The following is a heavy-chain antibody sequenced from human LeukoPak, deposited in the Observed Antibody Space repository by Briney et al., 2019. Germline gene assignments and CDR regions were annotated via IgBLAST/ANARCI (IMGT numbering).Heavy chain of an antibody. Sequence: SETLSLTCTVSGGSISSSSYYWGWIRRPPGKGLEWIGSIYYSGSTYYNPSLKSRVTISVDTSKNQFSLKLSSVTAADTAVYYCARYRVWEGVFDAFDIWGQGTMVTVSS. CDR1: GGSISSSSYY. D-gene: IGHD3-10*01. CDR2: IYYSGST. J-gene: IGHJ3*02. CDR3: ARYRVWEGVFDAFDI. V-gene: IGHV4-39*01.